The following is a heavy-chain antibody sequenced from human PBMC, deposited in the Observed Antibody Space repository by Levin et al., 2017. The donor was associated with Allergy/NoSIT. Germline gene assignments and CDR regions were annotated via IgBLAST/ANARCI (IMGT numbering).Heavy chain of an antibody. D-gene: IGHD3-10*01. CDR2: FDPEDGET. V-gene: IGHV1-24*01. Sequence: ASVKVSCKVSGYTLTELSMHWVRQAPGKGLEWMGGFDPEDGETIYAQKFQGRVTMTEDTSTDTAYMELSSLRSEDTAVYYCATGYYYGSGTTRPRYYNYGMDVWGQGTTVTVSS. CDR1: GYTLTELS. J-gene: IGHJ6*02. CDR3: ATGYYYGSGTTRPRYYNYGMDV.